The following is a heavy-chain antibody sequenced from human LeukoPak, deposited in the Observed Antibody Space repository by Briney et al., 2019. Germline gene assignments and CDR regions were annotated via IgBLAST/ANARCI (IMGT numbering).Heavy chain of an antibody. CDR1: GFTFSSYA. V-gene: IGHV3-23*01. CDR2: ISGSGGST. CDR3: ARGRGLGVVSPYFDY. Sequence: GGSLRLSCAASGFTFSSYAMSWVRQAPGKGLEWVSAISGSGGSTYYADSVRGRFTISRDNSKNIVSLQMNNLRAEDTAVYYCARGRGLGVVSPYFDYWGQGTLVTVSS. J-gene: IGHJ4*02. D-gene: IGHD3-3*01.